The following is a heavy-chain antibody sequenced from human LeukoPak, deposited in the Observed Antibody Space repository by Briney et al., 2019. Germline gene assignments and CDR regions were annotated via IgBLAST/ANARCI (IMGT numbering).Heavy chain of an antibody. CDR1: GGSFSGYY. V-gene: IGHV4-34*01. J-gene: IGHJ6*03. Sequence: SETLSLTCAVYGGSFSGYYWSWIRQPPGKGLEWIGEINHSGSTNYNPSLKSRVTISVDTSKKQFSLKLSSVTAADTAVYYCAREVYYYYYMDVWGKGTTVTVSS. CDR3: AREVYYYYYMDV. CDR2: INHSGST.